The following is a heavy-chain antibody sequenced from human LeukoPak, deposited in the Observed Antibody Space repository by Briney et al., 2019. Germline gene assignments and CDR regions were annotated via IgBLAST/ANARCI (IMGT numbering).Heavy chain of an antibody. V-gene: IGHV1-46*01. CDR3: ARSGDTAMVKGYYFDY. CDR1: GYTFTSYY. J-gene: IGHJ4*02. Sequence: GASVKVSCKASGYTFTSYYMHWVRQAPGQGLEWMGIINPSGGSTSYAQKFQGRVTMTRDMSTSTVYMELSSLRSEDTAVYYCARSGDTAMVKGYYFDYWGQGTLVTVSS. CDR2: INPSGGST. D-gene: IGHD5-18*01.